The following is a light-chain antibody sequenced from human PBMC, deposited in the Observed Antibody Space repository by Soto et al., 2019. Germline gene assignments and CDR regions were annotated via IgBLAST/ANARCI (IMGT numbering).Light chain of an antibody. Sequence: DIQMTQSPSTLSASVGDRVTITCRASQRISSWLAWYQQKPGKAPKLLIYDASYLERGVPSRFSGSGSGTEFTLTISSLQPDDLATYYCQQYNSFWTFAQGTKV. CDR2: DAS. V-gene: IGKV1-5*01. CDR1: QRISSW. J-gene: IGKJ1*01. CDR3: QQYNSFWT.